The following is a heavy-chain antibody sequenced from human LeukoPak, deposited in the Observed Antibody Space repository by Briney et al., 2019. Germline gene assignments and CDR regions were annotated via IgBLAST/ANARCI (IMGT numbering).Heavy chain of an antibody. D-gene: IGHD6-13*01. CDR2: ISYDGSNK. CDR1: GFTFSSYA. V-gene: IGHV3-30-3*01. Sequence: PGGSLRLSCAASGFTFSSYAMHWARQAPGKGLEWVAVISYDGSNKYHADSVKGRFTISRDNSKNTLYLQVNSLRAEDTAVYYCARDYIAAAGKTYYYYGMDVWGQGTTVTVSS. J-gene: IGHJ6*02. CDR3: ARDYIAAAGKTYYYYGMDV.